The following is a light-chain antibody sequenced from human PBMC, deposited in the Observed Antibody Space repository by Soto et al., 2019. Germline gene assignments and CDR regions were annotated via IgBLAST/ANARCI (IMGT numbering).Light chain of an antibody. Sequence: EIVLTQSPGTLSLSPGERASLSCRASQSVSINYLAWCQQRPGQAPRLLIYGASTRAAGIPDRFSGSGSGTDFTLTITRLETEDSAVYFCQQYTGPPTTFGQGTRLEIK. V-gene: IGKV3-20*01. CDR2: GAS. J-gene: IGKJ5*01. CDR1: QSVSINY. CDR3: QQYTGPPTT.